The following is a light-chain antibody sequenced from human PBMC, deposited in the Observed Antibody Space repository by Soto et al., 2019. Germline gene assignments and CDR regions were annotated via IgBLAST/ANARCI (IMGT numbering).Light chain of an antibody. V-gene: IGKV1-17*01. CDR1: QGTSYA. CDR2: VAA. CDR3: LQQNSYPLT. Sequence: DIQMTQSPSSLSASVGDRVTITCRASQGTSYALAWYQQKPGKAPKRLIYVAASLQSGVPSRFSGSGSGTEFTLTSSSLQPEDSATYYCLQQNSYPLTFGGGTKVEMK. J-gene: IGKJ4*01.